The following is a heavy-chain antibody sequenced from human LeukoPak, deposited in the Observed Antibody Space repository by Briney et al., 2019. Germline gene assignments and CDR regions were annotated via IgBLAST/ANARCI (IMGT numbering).Heavy chain of an antibody. D-gene: IGHD2-15*01. J-gene: IGHJ6*03. V-gene: IGHV3-9*01. CDR2: ISWNSGSI. Sequence: GGSLRLSCAASGFTFDDYAMHWVRQAPGKGLEWVSGISWNSGSIGYADSVKGRFTISRDNAKNSLYLQMNSLRAEDTALYYCARVLRYCSGGNCYSGGLGYMDVWGKGTTVTISS. CDR1: GFTFDDYA. CDR3: ARVLRYCSGGNCYSGGLGYMDV.